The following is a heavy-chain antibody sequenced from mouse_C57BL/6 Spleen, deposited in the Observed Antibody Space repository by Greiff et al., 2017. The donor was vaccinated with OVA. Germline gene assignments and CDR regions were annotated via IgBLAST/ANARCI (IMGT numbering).Heavy chain of an antibody. CDR1: GYTFTDYE. J-gene: IGHJ4*01. Sequence: VKLQQSGAELVRPGASVTLSCKASGYTFTDYEMHWVKQTPVHGLEWIGAIDPETGGTAYNQKFKGKAILTADKSSSTAYMELRSLTSEDSAVYYCTRGELDYGNYYYAMDYWGQGTSVTVSS. CDR3: TRGELDYGNYYYAMDY. V-gene: IGHV1-15*01. D-gene: IGHD2-1*01. CDR2: IDPETGGT.